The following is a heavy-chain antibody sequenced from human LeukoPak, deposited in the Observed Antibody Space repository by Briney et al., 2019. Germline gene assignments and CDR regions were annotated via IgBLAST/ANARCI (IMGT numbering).Heavy chain of an antibody. CDR2: IYSDGST. V-gene: IGHV3-53*01. D-gene: IGHD6-13*01. Sequence: PGGSLRLSCAASGFTVSSNYMHWVRQAPGKGLEWVSLIYSDGSTYYADSVKGRFTISRDNSKNTLYLQINSLRAEDTAVYYCARGGIVALRHRFVSWGQGTLVTVSS. J-gene: IGHJ5*01. CDR3: ARGGIVALRHRFVS. CDR1: GFTVSSNY.